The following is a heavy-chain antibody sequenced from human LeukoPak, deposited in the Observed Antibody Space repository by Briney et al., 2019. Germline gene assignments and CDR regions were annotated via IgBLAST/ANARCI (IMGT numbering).Heavy chain of an antibody. V-gene: IGHV4-4*07. J-gene: IGHJ3*02. CDR2: IYSSGST. CDR3: ARLNGDGFDI. D-gene: IGHD2-8*01. CDR1: GVSLDEYY. Sequence: SETLSLTCSVSGVSLDEYYWYWIRQSAGKRLEWIGRIYSSGSTNYAPSLKSRVTMSIDTSKRHLSLKLSSVTAADTGFYYCARLNGDGFDIWGQGTKVTVSS.